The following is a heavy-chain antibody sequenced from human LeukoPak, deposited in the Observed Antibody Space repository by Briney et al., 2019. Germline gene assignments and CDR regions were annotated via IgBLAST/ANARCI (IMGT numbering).Heavy chain of an antibody. CDR2: ISSGSEDT. CDR1: GGSISSFY. Sequence: LSLTCTVSGGSISSFYWSWIRQPPGKGLEWLAYISSGSEDTLYADSVKGRFTISRDNAKNSLYLQMNSLTAEDTAVYYCVGPPCLRGGYCSTNSWGQGTLVTVDS. CDR3: VGPPCLRGGYCSTNS. J-gene: IGHJ4*02. D-gene: IGHD2-2*01. V-gene: IGHV3-11*03.